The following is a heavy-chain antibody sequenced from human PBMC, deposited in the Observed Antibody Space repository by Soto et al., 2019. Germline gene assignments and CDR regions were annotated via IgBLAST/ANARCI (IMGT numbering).Heavy chain of an antibody. J-gene: IGHJ4*02. V-gene: IGHV4-39*01. CDR3: ARPMYHYDSSGYYSVPLFFDY. CDR2: IFYSGST. D-gene: IGHD3-22*01. CDR1: GGSINSSSYY. Sequence: PSETLSLTCVVSGGSINSSSYYWGWIRQPPGKGLEWIGTIFYSGSTSSNASLKSRVTISVDTSKNQFSLKLSSVTAADTAVYYCARPMYHYDSSGYYSVPLFFDYWGQGTLVTVSS.